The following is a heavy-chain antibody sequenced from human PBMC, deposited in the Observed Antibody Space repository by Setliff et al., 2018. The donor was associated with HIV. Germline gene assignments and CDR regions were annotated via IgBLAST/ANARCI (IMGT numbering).Heavy chain of an antibody. D-gene: IGHD7-27*01. Sequence: SETLSLTCNVSGGSISGYFWTWIRQPAGKGLEWIGRIYTSGCTNYNPSLKSRLSMSIDTSKNHFSSRLTSVTAADTAVYYCARDLPELTGRSFDPWGQGIRVTVSS. CDR2: IYTSGCT. J-gene: IGHJ5*02. CDR1: GGSISGYF. V-gene: IGHV4-4*07. CDR3: ARDLPELTGRSFDP.